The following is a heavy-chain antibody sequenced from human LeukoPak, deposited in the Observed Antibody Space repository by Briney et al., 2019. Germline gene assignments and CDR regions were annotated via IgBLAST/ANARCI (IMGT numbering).Heavy chain of an antibody. Sequence: ASVKVSCKASGYTFTSYAMNWVRQAPGQGLEWMGWINTNAGNPTYAQGFTGRFVFSLDTSVSTAYLQISSLKAEDTAVYYCARVYYGSGSYSGFRGYYYYYMDVWGKGTTVTVSS. CDR3: ARVYYGSGSYSGFRGYYYYYMDV. V-gene: IGHV7-4-1*02. D-gene: IGHD3-10*01. J-gene: IGHJ6*03. CDR2: INTNAGNP. CDR1: GYTFTSYA.